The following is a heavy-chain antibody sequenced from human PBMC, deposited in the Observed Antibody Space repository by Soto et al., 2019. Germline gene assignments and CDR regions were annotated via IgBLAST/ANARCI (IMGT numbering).Heavy chain of an antibody. V-gene: IGHV1-18*01. J-gene: IGHJ1*01. D-gene: IGHD3-10*01. Sequence: ASVKVSCKASGYTFTSYGISWVRQAPGQGLEWMGWISAYNGNTNYAQKLQGRVTMTTDTSTSTAYMELRSLRSDDTAVYYCARVGLLWFGELLPGAEYFQHWGRGTLVTVSS. CDR1: GYTFTSYG. CDR2: ISAYNGNT. CDR3: ARVGLLWFGELLPGAEYFQH.